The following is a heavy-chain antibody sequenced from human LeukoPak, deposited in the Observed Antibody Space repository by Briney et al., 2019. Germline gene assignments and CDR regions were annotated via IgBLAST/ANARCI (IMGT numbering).Heavy chain of an antibody. D-gene: IGHD6-6*01. CDR1: GFPFSSYW. V-gene: IGHV3-7*01. CDR3: ARENPFSSSSPMWY. CDR2: IKQDGSEK. J-gene: IGHJ4*02. Sequence: GGSLRLSCAASGFPFSSYWMSWVRQGPGQGLVWVANIKQDGSEKYYADSVRGRFTISRDNAKNSLYLQMNSLRVEDSAVYFCARENPFSSSSPMWYWGQGTLVTVSS.